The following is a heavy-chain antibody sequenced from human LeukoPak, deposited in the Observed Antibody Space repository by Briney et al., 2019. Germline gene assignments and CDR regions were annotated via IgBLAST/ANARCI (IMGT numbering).Heavy chain of an antibody. CDR3: AIRGYSYGYYFDY. V-gene: IGHV4-34*01. J-gene: IGHJ4*02. Sequence: SETLSLTCAVYGGSFSGYYWSWIRQPPGKGLEWIGEINHSGSTNYNPSLKSRVTISVDTSKNQFSLKLSSVTAADTAVYYCAIRGYSYGYYFDYWGQGTLVTVSS. D-gene: IGHD5-18*01. CDR1: GGSFSGYY. CDR2: INHSGST.